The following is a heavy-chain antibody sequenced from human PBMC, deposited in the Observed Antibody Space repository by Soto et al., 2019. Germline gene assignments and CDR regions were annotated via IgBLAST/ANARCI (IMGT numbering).Heavy chain of an antibody. V-gene: IGHV6-1*01. J-gene: IGHJ5*02. Sequence: SQTLSLTCAISGDSVSSYSAAWNWIRQSPSGGLEWLGRTYYRSRFFSDYAESVKSRIIINPDTSKNQFSLQLKSVTPEDTAVYYCVRGRYSSSRWFDPWGQGTPVTVSS. CDR1: GDSVSSYSAA. D-gene: IGHD3-22*01. CDR3: VRGRYSSSRWFDP. CDR2: TYYRSRFFS.